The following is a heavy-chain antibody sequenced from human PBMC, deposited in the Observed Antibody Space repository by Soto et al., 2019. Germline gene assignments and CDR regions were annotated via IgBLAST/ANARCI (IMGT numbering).Heavy chain of an antibody. CDR1: GFTFSSFG. Sequence: EASLRLSCTASGFTFSSFGMHWVRQAPGKGLELVTVISYDGSNKYYAYSVKGRFTISRDNSKKTLSLEMNSLRAEDTAVYYCAKDRRGSSGPGLDYWGQGTLVTVSS. J-gene: IGHJ4*02. CDR3: AKDRRGSSGPGLDY. CDR2: ISYDGSNK. V-gene: IGHV3-30*18. D-gene: IGHD1-26*01.